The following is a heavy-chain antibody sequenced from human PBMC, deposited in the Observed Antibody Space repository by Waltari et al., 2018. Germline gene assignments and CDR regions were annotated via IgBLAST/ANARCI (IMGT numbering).Heavy chain of an antibody. CDR3: ATENFNDAAAAGTPYYYYGMDV. D-gene: IGHD6-13*01. V-gene: IGHV1-24*01. Sequence: QVQLVQSGAEVKKPGASVKVSCKVSGYTLTELSMHWVRQAPGKGLEWMGGFDPEDGETIYAQKFQGRVTMTEDTSTDTAYMELSSLRSEDTAVYYCATENFNDAAAAGTPYYYYGMDVWGQGTTVTVSS. CDR1: GYTLTELS. J-gene: IGHJ6*02. CDR2: FDPEDGET.